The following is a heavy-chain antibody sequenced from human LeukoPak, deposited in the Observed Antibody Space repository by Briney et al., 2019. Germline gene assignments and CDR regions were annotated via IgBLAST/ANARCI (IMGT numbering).Heavy chain of an antibody. CDR3: ARSSYSSSSSV. J-gene: IGHJ3*01. D-gene: IGHD6-6*01. CDR2: INSDGSEG. V-gene: IGHV3-7*03. CDR1: GFTFSSYW. Sequence: PGGSLRLSCAASGFTFSSYWMSWVRQAPGKGLGWVASINSDGSEGYYADVVKGRFTISRDNAKNSLYLQINSLRAEDTAVYYCARSSYSSSSSVWGQGTMVTVSS.